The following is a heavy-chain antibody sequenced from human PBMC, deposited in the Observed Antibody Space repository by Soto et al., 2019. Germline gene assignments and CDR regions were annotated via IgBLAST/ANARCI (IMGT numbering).Heavy chain of an antibody. J-gene: IGHJ4*02. V-gene: IGHV3-15*07. CDR2: IKSTTDGGTA. D-gene: IGHD2-21*01. CDR1: GLIFRNAW. Sequence: EVQLVESGGGLVKPGGSVRLSCAASGLIFRNAWLNWVRQAPGKGLEWVGRIKSTTDGGTADYAAPVKGRFTISREDSKNTIWLQMNSLKTEDTAVYYCTHIRGESRGDGWGQGTLVIVSP. CDR3: THIRGESRGDG.